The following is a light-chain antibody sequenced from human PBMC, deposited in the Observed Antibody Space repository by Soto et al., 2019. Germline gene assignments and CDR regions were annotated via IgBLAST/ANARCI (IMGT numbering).Light chain of an antibody. CDR3: QQYGSSPPT. CDR2: GAS. CDR1: QSISRY. Sequence: IGVTKSPGTLSLSPGERTTLSCRASQSISRYLAWYQQKPGQGPRLLIYGASSRATGTPDRFSGSGSGTDFSLTINRLEPEDFSAYYCQQYGSSPPTFGQGTKVDIK. J-gene: IGKJ1*01. V-gene: IGKV3-20*01.